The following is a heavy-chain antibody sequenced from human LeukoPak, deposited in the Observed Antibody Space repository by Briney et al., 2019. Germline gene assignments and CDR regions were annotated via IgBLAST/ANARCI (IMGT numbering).Heavy chain of an antibody. CDR3: ARGGRYYDFWSGYPAAIDY. CDR2: INHSGST. D-gene: IGHD3-3*01. CDR1: GGSFSGYY. Sequence: PSETLSLTCAVYGGSFSGYYWSWIRQPPGKGLEWIGEINHSGSTNYNPFLKSRVTISVDTSKNQFSLRLGSVTAADTAVYYCARGGRYYDFWSGYPAAIDYWGQGTLVTVSS. V-gene: IGHV4-34*01. J-gene: IGHJ4*02.